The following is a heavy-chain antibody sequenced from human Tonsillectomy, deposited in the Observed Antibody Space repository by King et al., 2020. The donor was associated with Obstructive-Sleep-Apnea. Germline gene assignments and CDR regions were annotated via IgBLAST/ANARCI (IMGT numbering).Heavy chain of an antibody. D-gene: IGHD3-22*01. Sequence: VQLVQSGAEVKKPGESLKISCQGSGYRFSTYWIGWVRQMPGKGLELMGTIYPDDSDTRYSPSFQGQVTISADKSISTAYIQWSSLKASDTAMYYCARLVGSNSYSSGSPAGYNWFDPWGQGTLVTVSS. J-gene: IGHJ5*02. CDR2: IYPDDSDT. V-gene: IGHV5-51*01. CDR3: ARLVGSNSYSSGSPAGYNWFDP. CDR1: GYRFSTYW.